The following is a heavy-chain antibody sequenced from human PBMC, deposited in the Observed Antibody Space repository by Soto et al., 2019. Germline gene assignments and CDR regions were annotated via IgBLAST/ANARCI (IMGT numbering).Heavy chain of an antibody. J-gene: IGHJ5*02. Sequence: QVHLVESGGGLVKPGGSLRLSCPTSGFPFSDYYMSWIRQAPGKGLEWLSHISPKSTYRNYADSVKGRFTISRDNTKSSLFLQMNSLGVEDTAVYYFVRGRGGCLFEPLGQGVLVTLSP. V-gene: IGHV3-11*06. CDR1: GFPFSDYY. CDR3: VRGRGGCLFEP. CDR2: ISPKSTYR. D-gene: IGHD2-21*01.